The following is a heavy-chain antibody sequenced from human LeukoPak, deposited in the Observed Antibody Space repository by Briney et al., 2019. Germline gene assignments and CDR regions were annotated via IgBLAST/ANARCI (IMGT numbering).Heavy chain of an antibody. D-gene: IGHD2-21*02. CDR1: GGSFSGYY. Sequence: SETLSLTCAVYGGSFSGYYWSWIRQPPGKGLEWIGEINHSGSTNYNPSLKSRVTISVDTSKNQFSLKLSSVTAADTAVYYCARVVVTAIPDAFDIWGQGTMVTVSS. V-gene: IGHV4-34*01. J-gene: IGHJ3*02. CDR2: INHSGST. CDR3: ARVVVTAIPDAFDI.